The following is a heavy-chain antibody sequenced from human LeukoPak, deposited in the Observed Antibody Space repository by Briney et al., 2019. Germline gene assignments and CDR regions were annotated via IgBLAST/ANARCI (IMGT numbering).Heavy chain of an antibody. CDR1: GGTFSSYA. J-gene: IGHJ6*02. CDR2: INPNSGGT. CDR3: ARGGYDFWSGYYYYYGMDV. V-gene: IGHV1-2*02. D-gene: IGHD3-3*01. Sequence: ASVKVSCKASGGTFSSYAISWVRQAPGQGLEWMGWINPNSGGTNYAQKFQGRVTMTRDTSISTAYMELSRLRSDDTAVYYCARGGYDFWSGYYYYYGMDVWGQGTTVTVSS.